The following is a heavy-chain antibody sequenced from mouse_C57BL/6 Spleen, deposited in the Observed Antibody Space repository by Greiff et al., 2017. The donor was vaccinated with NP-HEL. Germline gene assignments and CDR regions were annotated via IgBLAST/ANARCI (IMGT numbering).Heavy chain of an antibody. CDR3: ARSGAAQVVYFDY. V-gene: IGHV1-55*01. D-gene: IGHD3-2*02. CDR2: IYPGSGST. J-gene: IGHJ2*01. CDR1: GYTFTSYW. Sequence: QVHVKQPGAELVKPGASVKMSCKASGYTFTSYWITWVKQRPGQGLEWIGDIYPGSGSTNYNEKFKSKATLTVDTSSSTAYMQLSSLTSEDSAVYYCARSGAAQVVYFDYWGQGTTLTVSS.